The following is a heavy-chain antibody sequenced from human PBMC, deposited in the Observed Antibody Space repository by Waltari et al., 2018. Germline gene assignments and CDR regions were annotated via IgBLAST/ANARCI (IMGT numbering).Heavy chain of an antibody. CDR2: IWYDGSNK. J-gene: IGHJ4*02. CDR1: GFTFSSHG. Sequence: QVQLVESGGGVVQPGRSLRLSCAASGFTFSSHGMPWVRQAPGKGLEWVAVIWYDGSNKYYADSVKGRFTISRDNSKNTLYLQMNSLRAEDTAVYYCARSRPGDTAMEDYWGQGTLVTVSS. CDR3: ARSRPGDTAMEDY. V-gene: IGHV3-33*01. D-gene: IGHD5-18*01.